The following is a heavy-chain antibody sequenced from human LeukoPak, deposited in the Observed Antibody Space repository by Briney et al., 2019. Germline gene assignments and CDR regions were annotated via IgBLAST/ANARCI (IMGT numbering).Heavy chain of an antibody. J-gene: IGHJ4*02. D-gene: IGHD2-21*02. V-gene: IGHV3-30*02. Sequence: GGSLRLSCAASGFTFSNYGMHWVRQAPGKGLEWVAFIRYDGSNKYYADSVKGRFTISRDNSKNTLYLQMNSLRAEDTAVYYCARVWHIVVVTALDYWGQGTLVTVSS. CDR2: IRYDGSNK. CDR1: GFTFSNYG. CDR3: ARVWHIVVVTALDY.